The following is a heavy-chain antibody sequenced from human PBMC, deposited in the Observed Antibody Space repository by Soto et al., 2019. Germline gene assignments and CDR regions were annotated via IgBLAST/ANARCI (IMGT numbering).Heavy chain of an antibody. Sequence: ASVKVSCKASGYSFTSYYMHWVRPAPGQGLEWMGIINPSGGSTSYAQRFQGRVTMTRDTSTSTVYMELSSLRSEDTAVYYCAGDLSLAKAGLGYSYGPDYWGQGTPVTV. D-gene: IGHD5-18*01. CDR3: AGDLSLAKAGLGYSYGPDY. CDR2: INPSGGST. CDR1: GYSFTSYY. V-gene: IGHV1-46*01. J-gene: IGHJ4*02.